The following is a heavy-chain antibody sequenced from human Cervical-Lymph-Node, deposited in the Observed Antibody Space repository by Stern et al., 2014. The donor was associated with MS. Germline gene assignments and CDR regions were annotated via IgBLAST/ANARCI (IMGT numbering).Heavy chain of an antibody. V-gene: IGHV3-13*01. J-gene: IGHJ2*01. CDR3: AREVEDSRSSGWHFYL. D-gene: IGHD6-6*01. CDR1: GSTFSSYD. CDR2: IGSGGDT. Sequence: EVQLVESGGVLVQPGGSLRLSCAASGSTFSSYDMHWVRQATGQRLEWVSAIGSGGDTYYSGSVKGRFTISRENAKNSLYLQMNSLRAGDTAVYYCAREVEDSRSSGWHFYLWGRGTLVTVSS.